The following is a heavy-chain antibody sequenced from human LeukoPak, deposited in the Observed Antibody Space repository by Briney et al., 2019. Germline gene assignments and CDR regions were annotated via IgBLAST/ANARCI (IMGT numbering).Heavy chain of an antibody. J-gene: IGHJ6*02. CDR3: ARERRVPAAIMGSYGMDV. D-gene: IGHD2-2*01. V-gene: IGHV1-46*01. CDR2: INPSGGST. CDR1: GYTFTSYY. Sequence: ASVKVSCKASGYTFTSYYMHWVRQAPGQGLEWLGIINPSGGSTSYAQKFQCRVTMTRDTSTSTVYMELSSLRSEDTAVYYCARERRVPAAIMGSYGMDVWGQGTTVTVSS.